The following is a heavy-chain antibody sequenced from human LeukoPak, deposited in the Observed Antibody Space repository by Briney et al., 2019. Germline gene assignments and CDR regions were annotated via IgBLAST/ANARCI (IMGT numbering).Heavy chain of an antibody. D-gene: IGHD5-24*01. Sequence: PGGSLRLSCAASGLTFNKAWMGWVRQAPGKGLEWVSSITSSSSYIYYADSVKGRFTISRDNAKNSLYLQMNSLRAEDTAVYYCARPGDEGEYFDYWGQGTLVTVSS. V-gene: IGHV3-21*01. J-gene: IGHJ4*02. CDR3: ARPGDEGEYFDY. CDR1: GLTFNKAW. CDR2: ITSSSSYI.